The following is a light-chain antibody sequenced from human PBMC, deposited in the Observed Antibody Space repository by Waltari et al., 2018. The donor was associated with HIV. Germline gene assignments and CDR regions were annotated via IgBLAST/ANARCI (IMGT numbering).Light chain of an antibody. Sequence: DIQLPQSPSTLSVSVGDRVTITCRASENINTFLVWYQQKPGKAPRLLIFRASTLQNGVPSRFIGSGSGTDFTLTISSLQPDDFATYYCQHYTSSFRTFGQGTRVDMK. CDR1: ENINTF. CDR2: RAS. V-gene: IGKV1-5*03. CDR3: QHYTSSFRT. J-gene: IGKJ1*01.